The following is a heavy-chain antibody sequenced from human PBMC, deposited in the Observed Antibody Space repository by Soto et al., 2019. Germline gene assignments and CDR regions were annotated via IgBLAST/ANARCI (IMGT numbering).Heavy chain of an antibody. V-gene: IGHV1-69*13. CDR1: GGTFSSYA. CDR2: IIPIFGTA. D-gene: IGHD5-18*01. J-gene: IGHJ4*02. CDR3: ARGGYSYGDDY. Sequence: AASVKDSCKASGGTFSSYAISWVRQAPGQGLEWMGGIIPIFGTANYAQKFQGRVTITADESTSTAYMELSSLRSEDTAVYYCARGGYSYGDDYWGQGTLVTVSS.